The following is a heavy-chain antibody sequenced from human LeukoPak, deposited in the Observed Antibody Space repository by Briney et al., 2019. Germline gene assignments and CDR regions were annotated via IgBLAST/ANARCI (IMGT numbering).Heavy chain of an antibody. CDR3: AGQARPGSAEGAFDI. V-gene: IGHV3-74*01. Sequence: GGSLRLSCAASGFTFSSYWMHWVRQAPGKGLVWVSRINSDGSTTNYADSVKGRFTISRENAKNSFYLQMDSLRAGDTAVYYCAGQARPGSAEGAFDIWGQGTMVTASS. CDR2: INSDGSTT. CDR1: GFTFSSYW. D-gene: IGHD2-2*01. J-gene: IGHJ3*02.